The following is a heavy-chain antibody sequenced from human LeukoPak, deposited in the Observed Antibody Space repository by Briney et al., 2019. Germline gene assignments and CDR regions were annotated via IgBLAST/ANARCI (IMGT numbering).Heavy chain of an antibody. V-gene: IGHV4-59*01. Sequence: PSETLSLTCTVSNGSISSFYWTWIRQPPGKGLEWIGYIYYTGTTDYNPSLKSRVTISVDTSKNQFSLKLCSVTAADTAVYYCARGYGRYFDYWGQGTLVTVSS. CDR3: ARGYGRYFDY. J-gene: IGHJ4*02. D-gene: IGHD5-18*01. CDR1: NGSISSFY. CDR2: IYYTGTT.